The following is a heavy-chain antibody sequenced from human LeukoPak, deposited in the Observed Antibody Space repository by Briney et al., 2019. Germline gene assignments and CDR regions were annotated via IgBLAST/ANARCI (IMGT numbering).Heavy chain of an antibody. D-gene: IGHD2-15*01. V-gene: IGHV5-51*01. Sequence: GESLKISCKGSGYNFISYWIGWVRQVPGKGLDWMGTIYPGDSDTRYSPSFQGQVTISADKSISTAYLQWSSLKASDTAMYYCARDYSTKHWGQGTLVTVSS. CDR1: GYNFISYW. CDR3: ARDYSTKH. J-gene: IGHJ4*02. CDR2: IYPGDSDT.